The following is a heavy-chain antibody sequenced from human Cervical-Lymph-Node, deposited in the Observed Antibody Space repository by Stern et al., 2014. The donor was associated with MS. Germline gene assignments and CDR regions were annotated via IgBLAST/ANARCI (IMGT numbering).Heavy chain of an antibody. CDR3: ARSDLDCCLDY. J-gene: IGHJ4*02. CDR1: GFTFSDYY. V-gene: IGHV3-11*01. CDR2: IRSSGSTI. Sequence: MQLVESGGGLVKPAGSLRLSCAASGFTFSDYYMSWIRQAPGKGLARVSYIRSSGSTIYCADSVKGRFTISRDNAKNSLYLQMNSLRAEDTAVYYCARSDLDCCLDYWGQGTLVTVSS. D-gene: IGHD2-21*02.